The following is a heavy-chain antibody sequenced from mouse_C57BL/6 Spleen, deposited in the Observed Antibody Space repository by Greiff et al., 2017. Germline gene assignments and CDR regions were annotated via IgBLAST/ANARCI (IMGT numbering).Heavy chain of an antibody. CDR3: ARGGYDLYWYFDV. D-gene: IGHD2-2*01. Sequence: QVQLQQSGAELARPGASVKLSCKASGYTFTSYGISWVKQRTGQGLEWIGEIYPRRGNTYYTEKFTGQATLTADKSSSTAYMELRSLTSEDSAVYFCARGGYDLYWYFDVWGTGTTVTVSS. CDR1: GYTFTSYG. CDR2: IYPRRGNT. V-gene: IGHV1-81*01. J-gene: IGHJ1*03.